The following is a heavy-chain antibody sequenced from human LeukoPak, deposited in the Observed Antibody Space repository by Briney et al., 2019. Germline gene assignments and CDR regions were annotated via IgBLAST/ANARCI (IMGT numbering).Heavy chain of an antibody. J-gene: IGHJ3*02. CDR2: IYYSGST. D-gene: IGHD3-10*01. CDR3: ARGARGGAFDI. CDR1: GGSISSYY. Sequence: SETLSLTCTVSGGSISSYYWSWIRQPPGKGLEWIGYIYYSGSTNYNPSLKSRVTISVDTSKNQFSLKLSSVTAADTAVYYCARGARGGAFDIWGQGTMVTVSS. V-gene: IGHV4-59*01.